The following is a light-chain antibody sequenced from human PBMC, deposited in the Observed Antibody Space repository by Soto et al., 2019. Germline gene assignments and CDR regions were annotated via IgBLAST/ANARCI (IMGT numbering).Light chain of an antibody. Sequence: DIQMTQSPSSLSASVGDRVTITCRASQSISSYLNWYQQKPGTAPNLLIYAASILQSGVPSRFSGSGSGTDFTLTITSLQPEDFATYYCQQSSSTPWAFGQGTKVEIK. V-gene: IGKV1-39*01. CDR1: QSISSY. CDR3: QQSSSTPWA. CDR2: AAS. J-gene: IGKJ1*01.